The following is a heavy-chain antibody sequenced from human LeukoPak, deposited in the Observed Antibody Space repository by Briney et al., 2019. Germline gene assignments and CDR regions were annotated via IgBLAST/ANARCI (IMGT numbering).Heavy chain of an antibody. CDR2: IYTSGST. J-gene: IGHJ6*03. V-gene: IGHV4-4*07. CDR3: ARLKRVRDGYATYYYMDV. D-gene: IGHD5-24*01. CDR1: GDSISSYY. Sequence: PWETLSLTCTVSGDSISSYYGSWMRQPAGKGLECVGRIYTSGSTNYSPSLKRRVTLSVHTSKNQFSLKLSSVTAADTAVYHCARLKRVRDGYATYYYMDVWGKGTTVTDS.